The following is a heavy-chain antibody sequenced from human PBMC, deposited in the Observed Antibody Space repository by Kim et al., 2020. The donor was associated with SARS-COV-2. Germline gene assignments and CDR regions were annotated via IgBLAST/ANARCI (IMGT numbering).Heavy chain of an antibody. CDR2: ISYDGSNK. CDR3: AKMIAAAGWRYYYYYYM. D-gene: IGHD6-13*01. CDR1: GFTFSSYG. V-gene: IGHV3-30*18. J-gene: IGHJ6*03. Sequence: GGSLRLSCAASGFTFSSYGMHWVRQAPGKGLEWVAVISYDGSNKYYADSVKGRFTISRDNSKNTLYLQMNSLRAEDTAVYYCAKMIAAAGWRYYYYYYM.